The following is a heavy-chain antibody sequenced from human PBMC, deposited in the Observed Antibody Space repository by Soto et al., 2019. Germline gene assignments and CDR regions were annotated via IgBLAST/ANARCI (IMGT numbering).Heavy chain of an antibody. CDR1: GGTFSSYA. J-gene: IGHJ4*02. V-gene: IGHV1-69*01. Sequence: QVQLVQSGAEVKQPGSSVKVSCKASGGTFSSYAISWVRQAPGQGLEWMGGIIPIFGTANYAQKFQGRVTITADESTSTAYIELSSLRSEDTAVYDCARGSYYYYSSGYYRFDYWGQGTLVTVSS. D-gene: IGHD3-22*01. CDR2: IIPIFGTA. CDR3: ARGSYYYYSSGYYRFDY.